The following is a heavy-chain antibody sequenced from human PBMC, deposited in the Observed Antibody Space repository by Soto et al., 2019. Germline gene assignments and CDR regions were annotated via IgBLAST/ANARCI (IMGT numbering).Heavy chain of an antibody. CDR1: GFSLSTSGVG. J-gene: IGHJ1*01. Sequence: QITLKESGPTLVKPTQTLTLTCTFSGFSLSTSGVGVGWIRQPPGKALEWLALIYWDDDKRYSPSLKSRLTITKDTSKNQVVLTMTNMDPVDTATYYCARFSSWYRYFQHWGQGTLVTVSS. CDR2: IYWDDDK. CDR3: ARFSSWYRYFQH. D-gene: IGHD6-13*01. V-gene: IGHV2-5*02.